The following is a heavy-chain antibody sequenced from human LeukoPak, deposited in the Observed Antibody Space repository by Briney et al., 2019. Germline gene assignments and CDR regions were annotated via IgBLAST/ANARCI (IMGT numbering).Heavy chain of an antibody. Sequence: PSETLSLTCTVSGGSISSHYWSWIRQPPGKGLEWIGYIYYSGSTNYNPSLMSRVTISVDTSKNQFSLKLSSVTAADTAVYYCARGTVPYCSGGSCYPIYGAFDPWGQGTLVTVSS. CDR3: ARGTVPYCSGGSCYPIYGAFDP. J-gene: IGHJ5*02. CDR2: IYYSGST. V-gene: IGHV4-59*11. D-gene: IGHD2-15*01. CDR1: GGSISSHY.